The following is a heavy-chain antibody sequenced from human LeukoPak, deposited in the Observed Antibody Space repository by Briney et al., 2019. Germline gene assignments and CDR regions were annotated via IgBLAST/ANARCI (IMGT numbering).Heavy chain of an antibody. V-gene: IGHV3-30*18. CDR1: GFTFSSYG. Sequence: SGGSLRLSCAASGFTFSSYGMHWVRQAPGKGLEWVAVILYDGSNKYYADSMKGRFTISRDNSKNTLYLQMNSLRAEDTAVYYCAKEARWWELMYYFDYWGQGTLVTVSS. CDR3: AKEARWWELMYYFDY. CDR2: ILYDGSNK. D-gene: IGHD1-26*01. J-gene: IGHJ4*02.